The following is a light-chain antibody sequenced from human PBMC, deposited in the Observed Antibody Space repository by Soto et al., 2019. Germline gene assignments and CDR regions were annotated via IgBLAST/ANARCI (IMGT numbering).Light chain of an antibody. CDR3: QQYNSYSPWT. V-gene: IGKV1-5*01. CDR1: QSISSW. Sequence: DIQMTQSPSTLSASVGDRVTITCRASQSISSWLAWYQQKPGKAPKLLIYDASSLESGAPSRFSGSGSGTEVSTTISSLQPDDFAAYYCQQYNSYSPWTFGQGTKVEIK. J-gene: IGKJ1*01. CDR2: DAS.